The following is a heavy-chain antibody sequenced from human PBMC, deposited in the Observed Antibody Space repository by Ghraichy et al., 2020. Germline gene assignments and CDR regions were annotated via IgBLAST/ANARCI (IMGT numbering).Heavy chain of an antibody. Sequence: LSLTCAASGFTVSSNYMSWVRQAPGKGLEWVSVIYSGGSTYYADSVKGRFTISRDNSKNTLYLQMNSLRAEDTAVYYCARVVVSYFDYWGQGTLVTVSS. J-gene: IGHJ4*02. CDR2: IYSGGST. V-gene: IGHV3-53*01. CDR1: GFTVSSNY. D-gene: IGHD3-22*01. CDR3: ARVVVSYFDY.